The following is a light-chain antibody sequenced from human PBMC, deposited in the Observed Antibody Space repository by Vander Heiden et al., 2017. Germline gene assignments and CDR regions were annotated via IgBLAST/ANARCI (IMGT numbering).Light chain of an antibody. J-gene: IGLJ1*01. CDR1: SSDVRSYHL. CDR3: CSYAGSSTYV. V-gene: IGLV2-23*02. Sequence: QSALTQPASVSGSPGQAITISCTGTSSDVRSYHLVSWYHKHPGKAAKLIIYEVSKRPSGVSSRFSGSKSGNTASLTISGLQAEDEADYYCCSYAGSSTYVFGTGTKVTVL. CDR2: EVS.